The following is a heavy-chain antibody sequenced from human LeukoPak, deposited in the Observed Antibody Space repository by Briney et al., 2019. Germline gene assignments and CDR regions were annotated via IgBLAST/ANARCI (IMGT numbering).Heavy chain of an antibody. D-gene: IGHD6-13*01. J-gene: IGHJ4*02. CDR2: ISGSSGST. V-gene: IGHV3-23*01. CDR3: AKDRGSSSLYFDY. Sequence: GGSLRLSCAASGFAFSSYAMSWVRQAPGKGLEWVSAISGSSGSTYYADSVKGRFTISRDNSKNTLYLQMSSLRAEDTAVYYCAKDRGSSSLYFDYWGQGTLVTVSS. CDR1: GFAFSSYA.